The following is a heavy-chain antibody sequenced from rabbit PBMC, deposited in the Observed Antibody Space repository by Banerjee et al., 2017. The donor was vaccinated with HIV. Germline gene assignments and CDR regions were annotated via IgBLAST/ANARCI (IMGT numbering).Heavy chain of an antibody. CDR2: IYAGSSGST. CDR1: GIDFSSYYY. D-gene: IGHD6-1*01. Sequence: QSLEESGGDLVKPGASLTLTCTASGIDFSSYYYMCWVRQAPGKGLEWIACIYAGSSGSTYYASWAKGRFTISKTSSTTVTLQMTSLTAADTATYFCARVGYYTYDDTGYAYAAFNLWGPGTLVTVS. J-gene: IGHJ4*01. CDR3: ARVGYYTYDDTGYAYAAFNL. V-gene: IGHV1S40*01.